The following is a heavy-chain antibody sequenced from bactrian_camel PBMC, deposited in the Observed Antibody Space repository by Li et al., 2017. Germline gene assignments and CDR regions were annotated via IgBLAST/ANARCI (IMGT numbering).Heavy chain of an antibody. CDR2: INSGGGRT. V-gene: IGHV3S40*01. CDR1: GFIFSSYA. J-gene: IGHJ4*01. D-gene: IGHD8*01. CDR3: AQDRVPTHWSEHEGAPHEYNY. Sequence: DVQLVESGGGLVQPGGSLRLSCAASGFIFSSYAMSWVRQAPGKGLEWVSGINSGGGRTYYADSVKGRFTTSRDNAKNTVYLLLDSLKTEDTGMYYCAQDRVPTHWSEHEGAPHEYNYWGQGTQVTVS.